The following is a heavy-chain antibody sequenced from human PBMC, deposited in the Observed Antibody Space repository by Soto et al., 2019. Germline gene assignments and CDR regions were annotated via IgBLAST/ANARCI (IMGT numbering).Heavy chain of an antibody. Sequence: ASVKVSCKASGYTFTSYAMHWVRQAPGRRLEWMGWINAGNGNTKYSQKFQGRVTITRDTSASTAYMELSSLRSEDTAVYYCAREGWGVGATKVYYYGMDVWGQGTTVTVSS. V-gene: IGHV1-3*01. CDR1: GYTFTSYA. J-gene: IGHJ6*02. CDR3: AREGWGVGATKVYYYGMDV. CDR2: INAGNGNT. D-gene: IGHD1-26*01.